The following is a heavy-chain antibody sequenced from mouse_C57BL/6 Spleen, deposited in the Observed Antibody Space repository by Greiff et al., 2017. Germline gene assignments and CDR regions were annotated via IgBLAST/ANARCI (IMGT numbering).Heavy chain of an antibody. J-gene: IGHJ1*03. Sequence: VQLQQSGAELVKPGASVKMSCKASGYTFTAYPIEWMKQNHGKSLEWIGNFHPYNDDTKYNEKFKGKATLTVETSSSTVYMELSRLTSDDSDVYECERPYYGSRVWYFDVWGTGTTVTVSS. CDR2: FHPYNDDT. D-gene: IGHD1-1*01. V-gene: IGHV1-47*01. CDR3: ERPYYGSRVWYFDV. CDR1: GYTFTAYP.